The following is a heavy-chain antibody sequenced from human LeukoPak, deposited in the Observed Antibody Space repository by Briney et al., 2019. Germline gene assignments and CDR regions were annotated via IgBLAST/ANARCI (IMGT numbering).Heavy chain of an antibody. CDR2: IWYDGSNK. CDR1: GFTFSSYG. V-gene: IGHV3-33*06. Sequence: GGSLRLSCAASGFTFSSYGMHWVRQAPGKGLEWVAVIWYDGSNKYYADSVKGRFTISRDNSKNTLYLQMNSLRAEDTAVYYCAKDQGIAAYFDYWGQGILVTVSS. J-gene: IGHJ4*02. D-gene: IGHD6-13*01. CDR3: AKDQGIAAYFDY.